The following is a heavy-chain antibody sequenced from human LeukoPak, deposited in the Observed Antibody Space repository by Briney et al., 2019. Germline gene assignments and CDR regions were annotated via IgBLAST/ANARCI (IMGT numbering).Heavy chain of an antibody. D-gene: IGHD1-26*01. V-gene: IGHV1-69*01. CDR2: IIPIFGTA. CDR3: ARGGGIVGASAFDI. CDR1: GGTFSSYA. J-gene: IGHJ3*02. Sequence: SVKVSCKASGGTFSSYAISWVRQAPGQGLEWTGGIIPIFGTANYAQKFQGRVTITADESTSTAYMELSSLRSEDTAVYYCARGGGIVGASAFDIWGQGTMVTVSS.